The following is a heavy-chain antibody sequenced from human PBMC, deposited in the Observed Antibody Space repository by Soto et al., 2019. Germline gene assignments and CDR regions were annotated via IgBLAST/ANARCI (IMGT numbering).Heavy chain of an antibody. J-gene: IGHJ6*03. D-gene: IGHD6-6*01. V-gene: IGHV3-64*01. CDR2: ISSNGVGT. CDR1: GFTLSGYA. Sequence: GGSLRLSCAASGFTLSGYAMDWVRQASGKGLEYVSGISSNGVGTYYANSVQGRFTISRDNSKNTVYLQMGSLRPEDMAVYYCARRARPDFYYMDVWGKGTTVTVSS. CDR3: ARRARPDFYYMDV.